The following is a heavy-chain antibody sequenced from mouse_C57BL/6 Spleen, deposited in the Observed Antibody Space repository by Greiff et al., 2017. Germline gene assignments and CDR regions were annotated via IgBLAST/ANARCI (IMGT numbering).Heavy chain of an antibody. CDR2: INPGSGGT. CDR1: GYAFTNYL. V-gene: IGHV1-54*01. CDR3: ARSSMVTVDY. Sequence: VQLQQSGAELVRPGTSVKVSCKASGYAFTNYLIEWVKQRPGQGLEWIGVINPGSGGTNYNEKFKGKATLTADKSSSTAYMQLSSLTSEDSAVYFCARSSMVTVDYWGQGTTLTVSS. D-gene: IGHD2-2*01. J-gene: IGHJ2*01.